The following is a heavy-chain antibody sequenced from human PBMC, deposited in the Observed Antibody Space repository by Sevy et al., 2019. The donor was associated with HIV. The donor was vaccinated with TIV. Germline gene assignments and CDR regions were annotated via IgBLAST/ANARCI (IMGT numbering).Heavy chain of an antibody. D-gene: IGHD5-18*01. J-gene: IGHJ4*02. V-gene: IGHV4-59*01. CDR2: IYYSGST. Sequence: SETLSLTCTVSGGSISSYYWSWIRQPPGKGLEWIAYIYYSGSTNYNPSLKSRVTISVDTSKNQFSLKLSSVTAADTAVYYCARGVAPYSYGYRDHHGGFDYWGQGTLVTVSS. CDR1: GGSISSYY. CDR3: ARGVAPYSYGYRDHHGGFDY.